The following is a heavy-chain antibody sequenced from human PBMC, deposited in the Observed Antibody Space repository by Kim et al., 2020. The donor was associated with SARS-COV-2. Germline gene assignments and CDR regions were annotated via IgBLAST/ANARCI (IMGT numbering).Heavy chain of an antibody. CDR2: IYYSGST. CDR3: ARSRYYFGSGPFDY. D-gene: IGHD3-10*01. Sequence: SETLSLTCTVSGGSISSSSYYWGWIRQPPGKGLEWIGSIYYSGSTYYNPSLKSRVTISVDTSKNQFSLKLSSVTAADTAVYYCARSRYYFGSGPFDYWGQGTLVTVSS. J-gene: IGHJ4*02. CDR1: GGSISSSSYY. V-gene: IGHV4-39*01.